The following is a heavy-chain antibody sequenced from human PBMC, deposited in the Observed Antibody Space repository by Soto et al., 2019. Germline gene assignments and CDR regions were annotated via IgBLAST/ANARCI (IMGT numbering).Heavy chain of an antibody. V-gene: IGHV3-48*01. CDR1: GFTFSSYS. CDR3: ARDGCSGSNCLNWFDP. D-gene: IGHD2-15*01. CDR2: ISSSSTTK. Sequence: EVQLVESGGGLVQPGGSLRLSCAASGFTFSSYSRNWVRQAPGKGGEWVSYISSSSTTKYYADSVKGRFTISRDNAKNSLYLQMTSLRAEDTAVYYCARDGCSGSNCLNWFDPWGQGTLVTVSS. J-gene: IGHJ5*02.